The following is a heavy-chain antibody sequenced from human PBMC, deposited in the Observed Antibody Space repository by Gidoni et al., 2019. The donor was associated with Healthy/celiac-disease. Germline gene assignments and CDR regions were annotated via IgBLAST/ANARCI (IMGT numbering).Heavy chain of an antibody. Sequence: EVQLVESGGGLVQPGGSLRLSCSASGFTFSSYAMHWVRQAPGKGLEYVSAISSNGGSTYYADSVKGRFTISRDNSKNTLYLQMSSLRAEDTAVYYCVKSFGLYDFWSGYLDYWGQGTLVTVSS. CDR3: VKSFGLYDFWSGYLDY. CDR2: ISSNGGST. V-gene: IGHV3-64D*06. J-gene: IGHJ4*02. D-gene: IGHD3-3*01. CDR1: GFTFSSYA.